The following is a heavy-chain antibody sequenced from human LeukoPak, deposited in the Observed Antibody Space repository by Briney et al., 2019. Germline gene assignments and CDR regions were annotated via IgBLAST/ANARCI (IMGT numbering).Heavy chain of an antibody. J-gene: IGHJ5*02. V-gene: IGHV1-69*06. Sequence: ASVKVSCKASGGTFSSYVISWVRQAPGQGLEWMGGIILIVGTANYAQKFQGRVTMTEDTSTDTAYMELSSLRSDDTAVYYCAKAPFTNWSGWFDPWGQGTLVTVSS. D-gene: IGHD7-27*01. CDR3: AKAPFTNWSGWFDP. CDR2: IILIVGTA. CDR1: GGTFSSYV.